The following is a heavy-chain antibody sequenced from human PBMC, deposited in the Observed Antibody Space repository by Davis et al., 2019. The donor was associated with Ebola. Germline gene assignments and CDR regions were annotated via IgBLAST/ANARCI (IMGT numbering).Heavy chain of an antibody. J-gene: IGHJ6*03. CDR2: IYYSGST. CDR1: GGSISSHY. V-gene: IGHV4-59*11. Sequence: SETLSLTCTVSGGSISSHYWSWIRQPPGKGLEWIGSIYYSGSTYYNPSLKSRVTISVDTSKNQFSLKLSSVTAADTAVYYCARTGITSYLYYYMDVWGKGTTVTVSS. D-gene: IGHD1-7*01. CDR3: ARTGITSYLYYYMDV.